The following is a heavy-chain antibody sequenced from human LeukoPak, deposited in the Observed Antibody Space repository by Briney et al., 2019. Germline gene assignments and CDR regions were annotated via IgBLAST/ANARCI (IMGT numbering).Heavy chain of an antibody. CDR3: ARARAAAGTNNYYYMDV. V-gene: IGHV1-8*03. CDR2: MNPNRGNT. D-gene: IGHD6-13*01. J-gene: IGHJ6*03. Sequence: AAVKVSSRASGYTFTVYYMDWVGRAPGQGKEWMGWMNPNRGNTVYAQKFQGRVTITRNTSITTAYMELSGLRCRDTAVYYCARARAAAGTNNYYYMDVWGKGTTVTVSS. CDR1: GYTFTVYY.